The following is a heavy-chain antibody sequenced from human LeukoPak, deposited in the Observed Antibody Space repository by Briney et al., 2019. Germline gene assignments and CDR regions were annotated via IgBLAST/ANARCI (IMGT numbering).Heavy chain of an antibody. CDR2: IYYSGST. D-gene: IGHD4-17*01. Sequence: PSQTLSLTCAVSGGSISSGAYSWSWIRQPPGKGLEWIGYIYYSGSTYYNPSLKSRVTISLDTSENQFSLKLSSVTAADTAVYYCARGTSYGDYRFDYWGQGTLVTVSS. J-gene: IGHJ4*02. V-gene: IGHV4-30-4*07. CDR3: ARGTSYGDYRFDY. CDR1: GGSISSGAYS.